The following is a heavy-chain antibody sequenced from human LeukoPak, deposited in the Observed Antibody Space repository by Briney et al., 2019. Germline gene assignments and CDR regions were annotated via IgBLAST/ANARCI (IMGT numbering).Heavy chain of an antibody. D-gene: IGHD3-10*01. V-gene: IGHV3-64*01. CDR2: ISSNGGST. CDR1: GFTFSSYG. Sequence: GGSLRLSCAASGFTFSSYGMHWVRQAPGKGLEYVSAISSNGGSTYYANSVKGRFTISRDNSKNTLYLQMGSLRAEDMAVYYCAKDKREEYYYGSGSADYWGQGTLVTVSS. J-gene: IGHJ4*02. CDR3: AKDKREEYYYGSGSADY.